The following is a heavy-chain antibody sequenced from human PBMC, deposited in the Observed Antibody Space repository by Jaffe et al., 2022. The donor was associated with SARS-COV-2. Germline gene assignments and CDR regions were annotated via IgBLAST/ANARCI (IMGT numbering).Heavy chain of an antibody. D-gene: IGHD6-13*01. CDR1: GYTFTNYA. V-gene: IGHV7-4-1*02. Sequence: QVQLVQSGSELKKPGASVKVSCKASGYTFTNYAMNWVRQAPGQGLEWMGWINTNTGNPTYAQGFTGRFVFSLDTSVNTAYLQITSLKAEDTAVYYCARVNIAAATTELDYWGQGTLVTVSS. CDR3: ARVNIAAATTELDY. J-gene: IGHJ4*02. CDR2: INTNTGNP.